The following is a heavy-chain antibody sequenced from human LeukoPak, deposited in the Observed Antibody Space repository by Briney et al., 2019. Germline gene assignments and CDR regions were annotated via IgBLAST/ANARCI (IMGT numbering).Heavy chain of an antibody. CDR2: ISWNSGSI. CDR3: ANLPVS. V-gene: IGHV3-9*01. Sequence: PGRSLRLSCAASGFTFDDYAMHWVRHAPGKGLEWVSGISWNSGSIGYADSVKGRFTISRDNAKNSLYLQMNSLRAEDTALYYCANLPVSWGQGTLVTVSS. CDR1: GFTFDDYA. J-gene: IGHJ5*02.